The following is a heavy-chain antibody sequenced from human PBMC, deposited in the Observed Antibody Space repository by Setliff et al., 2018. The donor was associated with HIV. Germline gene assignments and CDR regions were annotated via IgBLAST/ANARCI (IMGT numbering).Heavy chain of an antibody. CDR3: ARDPPGYGDSNDF. D-gene: IGHD4-17*01. CDR2: IYYSGNT. V-gene: IGHV4-61*01. J-gene: IGHJ4*02. CDR1: GGSVGSGSYY. Sequence: SETLSLTCTVSGGSVGSGSYYWSWFRQPPGKGLEWIGYIYYSGNTNYNPSLKSRVTLSIDTSKNQFSLNLHSVTAADTAVYYCARDPPGYGDSNDFWGQGTLVTVSS.